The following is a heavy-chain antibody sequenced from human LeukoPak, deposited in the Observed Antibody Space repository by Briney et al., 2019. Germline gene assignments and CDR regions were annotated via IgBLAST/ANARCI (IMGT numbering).Heavy chain of an antibody. Sequence: GASVKVSCKASGYTFTSSAMHLGREGPGQRHEWMGWINAGNGNTKYSQKFQGRVTITRDTSASTAYMELSSLRSEDTAVYYCVATLRFLEWLPYFDYWGQGTLVTVSS. CDR2: INAGNGNT. J-gene: IGHJ4*02. V-gene: IGHV1-3*01. CDR3: VATLRFLEWLPYFDY. D-gene: IGHD3-3*01. CDR1: GYTFTSSA.